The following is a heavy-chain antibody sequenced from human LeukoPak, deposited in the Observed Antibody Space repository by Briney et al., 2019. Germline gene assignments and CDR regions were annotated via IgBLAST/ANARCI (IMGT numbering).Heavy chain of an antibody. CDR3: AKGSLSGGTCYFDY. CDR2: ISGSGGST. D-gene: IGHD2-15*01. CDR1: GFTFSSYG. V-gene: IGHV3-23*01. J-gene: IGHJ4*02. Sequence: GGSLRLSCAASGFTFSSYGMSWVRQAPGKGLEWVSAISGSGGSTYYADSVKGRFTISRDNSKNTLYLQMNSLRAEDTAVYYCAKGSLSGGTCYFDYWGQGTLVTVSS.